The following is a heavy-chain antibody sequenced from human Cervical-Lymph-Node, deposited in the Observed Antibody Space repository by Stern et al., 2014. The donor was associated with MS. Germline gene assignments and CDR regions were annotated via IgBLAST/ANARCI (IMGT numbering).Heavy chain of an antibody. CDR1: GFTFSSYS. V-gene: IGHV3-48*02. D-gene: IGHD4-17*01. Sequence: EVQLVESGGDLVQPGGSLRLSCAGSGFTFSSYSMNWVRQAPGKGLEWVSYISSSSTTIYYADSVKGRFTISRDNAKNSVYLQMNSLRDEDTAVYYCARDAYGDYLPDYWGQGTLVTVSS. CDR3: ARDAYGDYLPDY. J-gene: IGHJ4*02. CDR2: ISSSSTTI.